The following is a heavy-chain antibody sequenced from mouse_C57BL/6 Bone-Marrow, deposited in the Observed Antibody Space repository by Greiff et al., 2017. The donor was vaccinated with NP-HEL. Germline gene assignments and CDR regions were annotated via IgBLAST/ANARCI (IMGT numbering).Heavy chain of an antibody. J-gene: IGHJ2*01. D-gene: IGHD1-1*01. V-gene: IGHV1-52*01. Sequence: QVQLKESGAELVRPGSSVKLSCKASGYTFTSYWMHWVKQRPIQGLEWIGNIDPSDSETHYNQKFKDKATLTVDKSSSTAYMQLSSLTSEDSAVYYCAVVARNYWGQGTTLTVSS. CDR3: AVVARNY. CDR2: IDPSDSET. CDR1: GYTFTSYW.